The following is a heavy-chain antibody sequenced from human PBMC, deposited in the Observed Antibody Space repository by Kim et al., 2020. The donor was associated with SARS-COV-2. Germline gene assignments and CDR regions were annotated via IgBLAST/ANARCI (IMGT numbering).Heavy chain of an antibody. CDR1: GFSLSTNGVG. J-gene: IGHJ3*01. D-gene: IGHD3-3*01. CDR2: VYWGDDQ. CDR3: AQTTIFGLVTA. V-gene: IGHV2-5*02. Sequence: SGPTLVKPTQTLTLTCTFSGFSLSTNGVGVGWIRQPPGKALEWVALVYWGDDQRYSPSLQSRLTITEDTSKNQVVLTMTNVDPVDTATYYCAQTTIFGLVTAWGQGTMVTVSS.